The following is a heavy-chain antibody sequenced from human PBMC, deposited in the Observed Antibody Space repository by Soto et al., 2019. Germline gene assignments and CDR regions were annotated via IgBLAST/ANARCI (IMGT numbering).Heavy chain of an antibody. D-gene: IGHD6-13*01. CDR1: GFRFDDYG. Sequence: PGGSLRLSCAAPGFRFDDYGMSWVRQVPGKGLEWVSGINWNGDSTGYADSVKGRFTISRDKAKNSLYLQMNSLRDEDTALYYCAKGNGAAGGRGAYFHSWGQGTLVTVSS. CDR2: INWNGDST. J-gene: IGHJ4*02. CDR3: AKGNGAAGGRGAYFHS. V-gene: IGHV3-20*04.